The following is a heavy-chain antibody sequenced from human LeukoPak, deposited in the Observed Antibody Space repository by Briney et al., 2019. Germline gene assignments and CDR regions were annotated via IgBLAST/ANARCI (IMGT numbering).Heavy chain of an antibody. CDR3: ARIRGGNNYHFDY. Sequence: ASVKVSCKASGYTFTDYYIHWVRQPPGQGLEWMGWINPNSGATNYAQKFQGRVTMTKDTSISTGYMELSRLRSDDTAVYYCARIRGGNNYHFDYWGQGPLVTVSS. CDR2: INPNSGAT. V-gene: IGHV1-2*02. D-gene: IGHD1-26*01. J-gene: IGHJ4*02. CDR1: GYTFTDYY.